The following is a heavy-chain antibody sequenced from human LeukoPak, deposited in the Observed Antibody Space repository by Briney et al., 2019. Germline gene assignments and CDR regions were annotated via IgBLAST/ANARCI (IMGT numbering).Heavy chain of an antibody. Sequence: PGGSLRLSCAASGFTFSSYAMSWVRQAPGKGLEWVSAIRGSGGSTYYADSVKGRFTISRDNSKNTLYLQMNSLRAEDTAVYYCAKEAMARGVISARQYYFDYWGQGTLVTVSS. CDR3: AKEAMARGVISARQYYFDY. CDR1: GFTFSSYA. J-gene: IGHJ4*02. V-gene: IGHV3-23*01. CDR2: IRGSGGST. D-gene: IGHD3-10*01.